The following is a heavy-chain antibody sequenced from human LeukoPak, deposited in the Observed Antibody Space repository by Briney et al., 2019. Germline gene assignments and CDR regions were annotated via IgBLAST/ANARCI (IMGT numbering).Heavy chain of an antibody. CDR2: INHSGST. CDR3: ATWEGVTMTIFDY. J-gene: IGHJ4*02. V-gene: IGHV4-34*01. D-gene: IGHD4-17*01. Sequence: SETLSLTCAVYGGSFSGYYWSWIRQPPGKGLEWIGEINHSGSTDYNPSLKSRVTISVDTSKNQFSLKLSSVTAADTAVYYCATWEGVTMTIFDYWGQGTLVTVSS. CDR1: GGSFSGYY.